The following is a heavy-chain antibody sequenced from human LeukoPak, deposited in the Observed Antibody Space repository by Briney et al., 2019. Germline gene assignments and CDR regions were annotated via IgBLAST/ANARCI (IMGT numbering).Heavy chain of an antibody. D-gene: IGHD2-15*01. CDR3: ARYSDFSGLSDY. V-gene: IGHV3-74*01. Sequence: GGALRLSCAASGFTFSNYWMHWVRQAPSKGRLWVPRITSGGSNTIYADSVKGRFAISRDNAENTLYLQKNSLRAEDTAVYYCARYSDFSGLSDYWGQGTLVTVSS. CDR1: GFTFSNYW. J-gene: IGHJ4*02. CDR2: ITSGGSNT.